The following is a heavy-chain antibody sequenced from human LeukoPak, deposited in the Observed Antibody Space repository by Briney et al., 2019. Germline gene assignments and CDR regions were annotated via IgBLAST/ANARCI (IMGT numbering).Heavy chain of an antibody. CDR1: GFTFSSYW. CDR2: IKQDGSEK. CDR3: AREYHIPLAAAGQTYYYYYMDV. J-gene: IGHJ6*03. V-gene: IGHV3-7*01. Sequence: PGGSLRLSCAASGFTFSSYWMSWVRQAPGKGLEWVANIKQDGSEKYYVDSVKGRFTISRDNAKNSLYLQMNSLRAEDTAVYYCAREYHIPLAAAGQTYYYYYMDVWGKGTTVTVSS. D-gene: IGHD6-13*01.